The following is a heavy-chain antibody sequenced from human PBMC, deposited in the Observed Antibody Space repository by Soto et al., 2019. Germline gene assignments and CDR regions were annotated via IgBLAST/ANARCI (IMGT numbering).Heavy chain of an antibody. J-gene: IGHJ4*02. CDR2: ISYDGSNK. D-gene: IGHD2-8*01. Sequence: ESGGGVVQPGRSLRLSCAASGFTFSSYGMHWVRQAPSKGLEWVAVISYDGSNKYYADSVKGRFTISRDNSKNTLYLQMNSLRAEDTAVYYCANVLRLDYWGQGTLVTVSS. CDR1: GFTFSSYG. V-gene: IGHV3-30*18. CDR3: ANVLRLDY.